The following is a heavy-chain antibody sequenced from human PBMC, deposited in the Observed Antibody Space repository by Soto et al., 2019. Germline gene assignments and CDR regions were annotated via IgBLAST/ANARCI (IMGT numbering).Heavy chain of an antibody. Sequence: PGESLKISCKGSGYSSTSYWIGWVRQMPGKGLEWMGIIYPGDSDTRYSPSFQGQVTISADKSISTAYLQWSSLKASDTAMYYYARQGYSYGRPSNNWFDPWGQGTLVTVSS. D-gene: IGHD5-18*01. CDR2: IYPGDSDT. CDR1: GYSSTSYW. J-gene: IGHJ5*02. V-gene: IGHV5-51*01. CDR3: ARQGYSYGRPSNNWFDP.